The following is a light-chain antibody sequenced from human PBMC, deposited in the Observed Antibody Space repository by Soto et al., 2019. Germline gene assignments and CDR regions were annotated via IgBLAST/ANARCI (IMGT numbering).Light chain of an antibody. CDR2: DAS. Sequence: EIVLTQSPATLSLSPGERATLSCRASQSVSSYLAWYQQKPGQAPRLLIYDASNRATVIPARFSGSGSGTDFTLNISSHEPEDTSVYYCQQRSDWLFTFAGGTKVEIK. V-gene: IGKV3-11*01. CDR1: QSVSSY. CDR3: QQRSDWLFT. J-gene: IGKJ4*01.